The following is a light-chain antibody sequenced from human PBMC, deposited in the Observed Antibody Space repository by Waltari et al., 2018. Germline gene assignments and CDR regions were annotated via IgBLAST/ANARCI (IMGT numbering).Light chain of an antibody. Sequence: QSALTQPASVSGSPGQSITLSCTGTRGDVGGYNHVSWYQQHAGKAPKVIIYEVSNRPSGVSTRFSASKSGDTASLTISGLQAEDEATYYCSSYTSATTLSVVFGGGTKVTVL. V-gene: IGLV2-14*01. CDR3: SSYTSATTLSVV. CDR1: RGDVGGYNH. J-gene: IGLJ2*01. CDR2: EVS.